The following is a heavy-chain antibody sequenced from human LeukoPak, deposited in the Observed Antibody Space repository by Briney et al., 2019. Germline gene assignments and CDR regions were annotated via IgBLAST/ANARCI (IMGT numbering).Heavy chain of an antibody. CDR2: LYHPDST. J-gene: IGHJ6*03. CDR1: GYSISSGYY. V-gene: IGHV4-38-2*01. D-gene: IGHD2-2*01. Sequence: SETLSLTCAVSGYSISSGYYWGWIRQPPGKGLEWIGSLYHPDSTYYNPSLKSRVTMSVDTSRNQFSLRLSFVTAADTAVYYCARQYDSYFYYYLDLWGTGTTVTVSS. CDR3: ARQYDSYFYYYLDL.